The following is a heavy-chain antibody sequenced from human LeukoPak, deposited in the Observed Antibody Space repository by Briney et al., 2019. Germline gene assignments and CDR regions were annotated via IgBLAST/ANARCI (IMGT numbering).Heavy chain of an antibody. CDR1: GYSVSSGYY. V-gene: IGHV4-38-2*02. CDR3: AVVPAGDYYYYYMDV. J-gene: IGHJ6*03. D-gene: IGHD2-2*01. CDR2: MYHSGDT. Sequence: SETLSLTCTVSGYSVSSGYYWGWIRQPPGKGLEWIGSMYHSGDTYYNPSLKSRVTISVDTSKNQLSLKLSSVTAADTAVYYCAVVPAGDYYYYYMDVWGKGTTVTVSS.